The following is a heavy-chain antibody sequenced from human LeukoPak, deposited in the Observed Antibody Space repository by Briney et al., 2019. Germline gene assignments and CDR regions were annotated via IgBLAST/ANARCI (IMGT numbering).Heavy chain of an antibody. CDR3: TKDPSSSWYGGGD. J-gene: IGHJ4*02. V-gene: IGHV3-23*01. D-gene: IGHD6-13*01. CDR2: ISGSGGST. Sequence: GGSLRLSCAASGFTFSSYAMSWVRQAPGKGLEWVSAISGSGGSTYYADSVKGRFTISRDNSKNTLYLQMNSLRAEDTAVYYCTKDPSSSWYGGGDWGQGTLVTVSS. CDR1: GFTFSSYA.